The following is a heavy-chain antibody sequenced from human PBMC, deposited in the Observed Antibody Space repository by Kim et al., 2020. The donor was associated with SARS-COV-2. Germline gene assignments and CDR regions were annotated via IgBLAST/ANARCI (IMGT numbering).Heavy chain of an antibody. D-gene: IGHD6-6*01. CDR2: GST. V-gene: IGHV4-59*01. J-gene: IGHJ4*02. Sequence: GSTTYHPSLRRRVTISVDTSKNQFSLTLSSVTAADTAVYCCARDRRYFDYWGQGTLVTVSS. CDR3: ARDRRYFDY.